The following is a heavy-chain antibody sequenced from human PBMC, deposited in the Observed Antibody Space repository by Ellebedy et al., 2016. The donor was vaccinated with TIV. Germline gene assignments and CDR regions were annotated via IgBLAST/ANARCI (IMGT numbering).Heavy chain of an antibody. Sequence: GGSLRLSCAVSGFTFRSYSMNWVRQPPWKGLEWVAYISSSGSPIHYSDSVKGRFSISRDNAENSLSLQMTSLRTDDTAVYYCARASAAHYSNGWYTWASWGQGTLVTVSS. CDR2: ISSSGSPI. CDR3: ARASAAHYSNGWYTWAS. J-gene: IGHJ5*02. V-gene: IGHV3-48*01. D-gene: IGHD6-19*01. CDR1: GFTFRSYS.